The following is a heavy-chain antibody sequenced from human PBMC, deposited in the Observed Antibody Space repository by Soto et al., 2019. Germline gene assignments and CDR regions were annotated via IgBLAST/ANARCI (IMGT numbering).Heavy chain of an antibody. J-gene: IGHJ4*02. D-gene: IGHD2-2*01. CDR1: GLSLSTSGMS. Sequence: SGPTLVNPTQTLTLTCTFSGLSLSTSGMSVSWIRQPPGKALEWLARIDWEDDKYYSTSLKTRLTISKDTSKNQVVLTMTNMDPVDTATYYCARIRPNTQYCSSTSCYFDYWGQGALVTVSS. CDR2: IDWEDDK. V-gene: IGHV2-70*11. CDR3: ARIRPNTQYCSSTSCYFDY.